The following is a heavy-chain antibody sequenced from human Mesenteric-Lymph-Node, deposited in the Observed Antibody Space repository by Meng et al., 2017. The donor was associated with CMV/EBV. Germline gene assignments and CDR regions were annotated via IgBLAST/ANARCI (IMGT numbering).Heavy chain of an antibody. J-gene: IGHJ6*02. CDR3: ARDYNDFWSGYYTREYYYYGMDV. CDR2: ISSSSSTI. D-gene: IGHD3-3*01. V-gene: IGHV3-48*04. Sequence: GGPLRLSCAASGFTFSSYSMNWVRQAPGKGLEWVSYISSSSSTIYYADSVKGRFTISRDNAKNSLYLQMNSLRAEDTAVYYCARDYNDFWSGYYTREYYYYGMDVWGQGTTVTVSS. CDR1: GFTFSSYS.